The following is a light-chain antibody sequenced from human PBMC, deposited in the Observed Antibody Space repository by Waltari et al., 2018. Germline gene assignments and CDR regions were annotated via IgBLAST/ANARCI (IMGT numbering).Light chain of an antibody. J-gene: IGLJ1*01. CDR1: DSNLGVGYD. CDR2: GNS. Sequence: QSVLRQPPSVSGAPGQRVTIPCIGTDSNLGVGYDVHWYQQFPGSAPKLRIFGNSNRPSGVPDRFSGSKSGNSASLAITGLQAEDEAEYYCQSYDSSLSGDVFGPGTKVTVL. CDR3: QSYDSSLSGDV. V-gene: IGLV1-40*01.